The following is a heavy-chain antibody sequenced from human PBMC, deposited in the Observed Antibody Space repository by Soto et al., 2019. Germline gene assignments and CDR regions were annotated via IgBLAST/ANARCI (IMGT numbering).Heavy chain of an antibody. V-gene: IGHV4-39*01. D-gene: IGHD3-10*01. Sequence: PSETLSLTCTVSGGSISSSSYYWGWIRQPPGKGLEWIGSIYYSGSTYYNPSLKSRVTISVDTSKNQFSLKLSSVTAADTAVYYCARPFVSSGSSYYFDYWGQGTLVTVSS. CDR3: ARPFVSSGSSYYFDY. J-gene: IGHJ4*02. CDR2: IYYSGST. CDR1: GGSISSSSYY.